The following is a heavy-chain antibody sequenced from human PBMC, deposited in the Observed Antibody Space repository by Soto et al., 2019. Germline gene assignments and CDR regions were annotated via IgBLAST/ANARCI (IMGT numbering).Heavy chain of an antibody. J-gene: IGHJ4*02. Sequence: QVQLVESGGGVVQPGRSLRLSCAASGFTFSSYAMHWVRQAPGKGLEWVAVILYDGSNKYYADSVKGRFTISRDNSKNRLYLQMNSLRAEDTAMYYCAREIEHFDYWGQGTLVTVSS. CDR2: ILYDGSNK. CDR3: AREIEHFDY. CDR1: GFTFSSYA. V-gene: IGHV3-30-3*01.